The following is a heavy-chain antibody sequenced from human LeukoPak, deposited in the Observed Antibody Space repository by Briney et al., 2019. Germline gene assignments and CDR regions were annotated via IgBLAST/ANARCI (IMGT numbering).Heavy chain of an antibody. Sequence: ASVKVSCKASGYTFTGYYMHWVRQAPGQGLEWMGGIIPIFGTANYAQKFQGRVTITTDESTSTAYMELSSLRSEDTAVYYCASQYSSSWRTPFDYWGQGTLVTVSS. CDR3: ASQYSSSWRTPFDY. J-gene: IGHJ4*02. CDR1: GYTFTGYY. CDR2: IIPIFGTA. V-gene: IGHV1-69*05. D-gene: IGHD6-13*01.